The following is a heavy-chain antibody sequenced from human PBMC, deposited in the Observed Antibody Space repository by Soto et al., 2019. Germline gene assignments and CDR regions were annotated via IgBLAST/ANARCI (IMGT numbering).Heavy chain of an antibody. V-gene: IGHV3-33*01. CDR2: IWYDGSNK. CDR3: ARDVSYYGMDV. CDR1: GFTFSSYG. Sequence: GGSLRLSCAASGFTFSSYGMHWVRQAPGKGLEWVAVIWYDGSNKYYADSVKGRFTISRDNSKNTLYLQMNSLRAEDTAVYYCARDVSYYGMDVWGQGTTVTVSS. J-gene: IGHJ6*02.